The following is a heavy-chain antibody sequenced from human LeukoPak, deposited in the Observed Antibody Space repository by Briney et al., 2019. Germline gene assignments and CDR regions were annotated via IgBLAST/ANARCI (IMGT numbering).Heavy chain of an antibody. CDR1: GGSINSYY. CDR2: IYYTGST. D-gene: IGHD2-2*01. J-gene: IGHJ4*02. V-gene: IGHV4-59*01. CDR3: ARVYQSAEYYFDY. Sequence: SETLSLTCTVSGGSINSYYWSWIRQPPGRGLEWIGYIYYTGSTDYHPSLKSRVTISLDTSKNQFSLKLTSVTAADTAVYYCARVYQSAEYYFDYWGQGNLVSVSS.